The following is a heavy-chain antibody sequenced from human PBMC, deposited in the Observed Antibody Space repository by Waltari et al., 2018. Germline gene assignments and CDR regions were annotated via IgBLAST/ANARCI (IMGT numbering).Heavy chain of an antibody. CDR1: GYTLTGYY. J-gene: IGHJ6*02. CDR2: INPNSGGT. D-gene: IGHD2-2*01. Sequence: QVQLVQSGAEVKKPGASVKVSCKASGYTLTGYYMHWVRQAPGQGLEWMGWINPNSGGTNYAQKFQGRVTMTRDTSISTAYMELSRLRSDDTAVYYCARDPSEHAYYYGMDVWGQGTTVTVSS. V-gene: IGHV1-2*02. CDR3: ARDPSEHAYYYGMDV.